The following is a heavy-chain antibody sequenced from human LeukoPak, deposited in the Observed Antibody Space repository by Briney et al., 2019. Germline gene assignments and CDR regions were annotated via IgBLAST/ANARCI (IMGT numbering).Heavy chain of an antibody. Sequence: GSLRLSCAASGFGFSRYWMHWVRQAPGTGLKWVSRIYRDGSTTDYADSVKGRFSISRDNSKNTLYLDMNSLRAGDTAVYYCARERDDYDDPGPLDCRRQGTHVTVSS. V-gene: IGHV3-74*01. J-gene: IGHJ4*02. CDR2: IYRDGSTT. CDR3: ARERDDYDDPGPLDC. D-gene: IGHD4-17*01. CDR1: GFGFSRYW.